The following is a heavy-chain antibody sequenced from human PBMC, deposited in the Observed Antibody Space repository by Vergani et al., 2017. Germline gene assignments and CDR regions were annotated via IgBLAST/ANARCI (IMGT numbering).Heavy chain of an antibody. D-gene: IGHD3-16*01. V-gene: IGHV3-30*02. CDR1: GFTLSNYD. CDR3: AKHFRGWGMDY. CDR2: IQFDGSNQ. Sequence: QVQLVESAGGVVQPGGSLRLSCATSGFTLSNYDMQWIRQGPGKGLEFVAFIQFDGSNQYYADSVKGRFTLSRDFSKNTLYLQMNSLRTDDTATYYCAKHFRGWGMDYWGQGTQVIFSS. J-gene: IGHJ4*02.